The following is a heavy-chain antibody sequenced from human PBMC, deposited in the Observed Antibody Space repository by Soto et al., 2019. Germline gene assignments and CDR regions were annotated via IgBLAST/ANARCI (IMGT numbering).Heavy chain of an antibody. CDR3: ARVPSGYYYGMDV. CDR2: IYHSGST. J-gene: IGHJ6*02. V-gene: IGHV4-30-2*01. Sequence: QLQLQESGSGLVKPSQTLSLTCAVSGGSFSSGGYSWSWLRQPPGKGLEWIGYIYHSGSTYYNPSLKSRVTRSVDRSQNQFSRKLRSVTAADTAVYYCARVPSGYYYGMDVWGQGTTVTVSS. CDR1: GGSFSSGGYS.